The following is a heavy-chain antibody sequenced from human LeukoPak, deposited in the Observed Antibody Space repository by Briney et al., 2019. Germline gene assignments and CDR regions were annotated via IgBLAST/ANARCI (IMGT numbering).Heavy chain of an antibody. CDR1: GFTFSSYA. CDR3: PRTRSGWYLGQFDY. J-gene: IGHJ4*01. D-gene: IGHD6-19*01. CDR2: LSHDGSNK. V-gene: IGHV3-30*04. Sequence: PGGSLRLSCVVSGFTFSSYAMHWVRQAPGKGLEWVAVLSHDGSNKYSADSVKGRFTISRDNSKNTLYLQMNSLRPEDTAVYYCPRTRSGWYLGQFDYWGQEPWSPSPQ.